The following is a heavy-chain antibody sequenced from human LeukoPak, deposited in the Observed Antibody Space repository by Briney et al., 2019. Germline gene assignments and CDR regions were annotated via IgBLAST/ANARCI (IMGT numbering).Heavy chain of an antibody. D-gene: IGHD2-2*01. Sequence: GGSLRLSCAASGFTFSSYSMNWVRQAPGKGLEWVSSISSSSSYIYYADSVKGRSTISRDNAKDSLYLQMNSLRAEDTAVYYCARPPRYCSSTSCYAGAGDDAFDIWGQGTMVTVSS. CDR1: GFTFSSYS. CDR2: ISSSSSYI. V-gene: IGHV3-21*01. CDR3: ARPPRYCSSTSCYAGAGDDAFDI. J-gene: IGHJ3*02.